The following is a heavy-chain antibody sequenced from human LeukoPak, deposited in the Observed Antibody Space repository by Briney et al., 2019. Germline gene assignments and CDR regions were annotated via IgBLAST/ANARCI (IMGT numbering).Heavy chain of an antibody. V-gene: IGHV3-49*04. J-gene: IGHJ4*02. CDR2: IRSKAYGGTT. Sequence: SLRLSCTASGFTFGDYAMSWVRQAPGKGLEWVGFIRSKAYGGTTEYAASVKGRFTISRDDSKSIAYLQMNSLKTEDTAVYYCTSDRPISSLPLGYWGQGTLVTVSS. D-gene: IGHD2-2*01. CDR3: TSDRPISSLPLGY. CDR1: GFTFGDYA.